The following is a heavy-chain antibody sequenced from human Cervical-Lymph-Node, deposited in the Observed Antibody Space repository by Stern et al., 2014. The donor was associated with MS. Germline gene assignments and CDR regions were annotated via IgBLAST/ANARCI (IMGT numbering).Heavy chain of an antibody. D-gene: IGHD4-17*01. J-gene: IGHJ6*02. CDR3: ARNNYGAYSYGMDV. CDR2: IYYGGTT. Sequence: QVQLQESGPGLVKPSQTLSLTCTVSGGSISSGDYHWNWIRQAPGKGLEWLGYIYYGGTTYYNPSLKSRVTMSLDTSKNQFSLKLSSVTAADTAVFYCARNNYGAYSYGMDVWGQGTTVTVSS. CDR1: GGSISSGDYH. V-gene: IGHV4-30-4*01.